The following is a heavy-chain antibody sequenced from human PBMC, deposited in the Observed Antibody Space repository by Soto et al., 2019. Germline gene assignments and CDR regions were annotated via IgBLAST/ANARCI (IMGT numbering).Heavy chain of an antibody. V-gene: IGHV4-31*03. CDR3: ARSEDINYYYYMDV. CDR1: GGSISSGGYY. D-gene: IGHD2-15*01. CDR2: IYYSVST. J-gene: IGHJ6*03. Sequence: SETLSLTCTVSGGSISSGGYYWSWIRQHPGKGLVWIGYIYYSVSTYYHPSLKSRITISIDTSKNQFSLKLSSVTAADTAVYFCARSEDINYYYYMDVWGKGTTVTVSS.